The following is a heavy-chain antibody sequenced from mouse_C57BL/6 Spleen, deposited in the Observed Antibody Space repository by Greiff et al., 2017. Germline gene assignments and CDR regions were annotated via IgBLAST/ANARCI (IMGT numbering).Heavy chain of an antibody. J-gene: IGHJ4*01. CDR2: ISYDGSN. D-gene: IGHD1-1*01. CDR3: AREEGRYYGSREDYYAMDY. CDR1: GYSITSGYY. V-gene: IGHV3-6*01. Sequence: EVKLQESGPGLVKPSQSLSLTCSVTGYSITSGYYWNWIRQFPGNKLEWMGYISYDGSNNYNPSLKNRISITRDPSKNQFFLKLNSVTTEDTATYYCAREEGRYYGSREDYYAMDYWGQGTSVTVSS.